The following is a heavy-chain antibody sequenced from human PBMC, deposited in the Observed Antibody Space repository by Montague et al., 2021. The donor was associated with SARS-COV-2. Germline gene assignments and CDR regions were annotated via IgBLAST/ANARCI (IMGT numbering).Heavy chain of an antibody. CDR3: ASGSSYKIFGVVIDDAFDI. J-gene: IGHJ3*02. Sequence: SETLSLTCTVSGGSISTDYWSWIWQPPAKGLELIGFIYFSGSTNSNPSLTSRVPISVDTSKNQFSLKLSSVTAADTAVYYCASGSSYKIFGVVIDDAFDIWGQGTMVTVSS. V-gene: IGHV4-59*08. CDR1: GGSISTDY. CDR2: IYFSGST. D-gene: IGHD3-3*01.